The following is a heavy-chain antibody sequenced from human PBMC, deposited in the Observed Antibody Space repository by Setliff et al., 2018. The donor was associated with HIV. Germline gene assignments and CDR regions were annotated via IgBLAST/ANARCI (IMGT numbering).Heavy chain of an antibody. D-gene: IGHD2-15*01. CDR2: ISSKRTSI. Sequence: GSLRLSCETSGFTFGDFCMNWVRQAPGKGLEWISYISSKRTSIYYADSVKGRFTISRDNDRNSLYLQMNGLRAEDTAVYYCARAGVVEGYYYYYMDVWGKGTTVTVSS. V-gene: IGHV3-48*01. J-gene: IGHJ6*03. CDR1: GFTFGDFC. CDR3: ARAGVVEGYYYYYMDV.